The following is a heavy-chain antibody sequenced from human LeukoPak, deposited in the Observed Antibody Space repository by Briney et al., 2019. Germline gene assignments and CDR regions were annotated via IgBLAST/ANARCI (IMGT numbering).Heavy chain of an antibody. J-gene: IGHJ4*02. CDR1: GFTFSSYA. CDR2: ISDSGDTP. CDR3: ASWNYGGNPFDY. D-gene: IGHD4-23*01. V-gene: IGHV3-23*01. Sequence: GGSLRLSCTASGFTFSSYAMSWVRQAPGKGLEWVSSISDSGDTPYYADSVKGRFTISRDNSKNTLYLQMNSLRAEDTAVYYCASWNYGGNPFDYWGQGTLVTVSS.